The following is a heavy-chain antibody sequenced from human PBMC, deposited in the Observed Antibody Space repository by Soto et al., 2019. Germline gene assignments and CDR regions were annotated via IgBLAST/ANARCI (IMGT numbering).Heavy chain of an antibody. CDR1: GYTFTGYY. D-gene: IGHD6-6*01. V-gene: IGHV1-2*04. CDR3: ARDSSSSWGDYYYYGMDV. Sequence: ASVKVSCKASGYTFTGYYMHWVRQAPGQGLEWMGWINPNSGGTNYAQKFQGWVTMARDTSISTAYMELSRLRSDDTAVYYCARDSSSSWGDYYYYGMDVWGQGTTVTVSS. J-gene: IGHJ6*02. CDR2: INPNSGGT.